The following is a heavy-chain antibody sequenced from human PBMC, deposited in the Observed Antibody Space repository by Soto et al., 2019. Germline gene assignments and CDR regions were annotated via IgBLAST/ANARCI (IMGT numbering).Heavy chain of an antibody. J-gene: IGHJ6*02. Sequence: GGSLRLSCAASGFTFSSNWMHWVRQAPGKGLVWVSRMNSDGTSTIYADSVKGRFTISRDNAKNTLYLQMNSLRAEDTAVYYCTSQVNYGLDVWGQGTTVTVSS. V-gene: IGHV3-74*01. CDR3: TSQVNYGLDV. CDR2: MNSDGTST. CDR1: GFTFSSNW.